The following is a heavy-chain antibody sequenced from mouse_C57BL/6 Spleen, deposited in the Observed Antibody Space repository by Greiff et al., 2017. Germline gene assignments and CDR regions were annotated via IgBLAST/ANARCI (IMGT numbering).Heavy chain of an antibody. J-gene: IGHJ4*01. V-gene: IGHV1-55*01. CDR2: IYPGSGST. Sequence: VQLQQPGAELVKPGASVKMSCKASGYTFTSYWITWVKQRPGQGLEWIGDIYPGSGSTNYNEKFKSKATLTVDTSSSTSYMQLSSLTSEDSAVYYGARTEITTVVDYAMDYWGQGTSVTVSS. CDR1: GYTFTSYW. D-gene: IGHD1-1*01. CDR3: ARTEITTVVDYAMDY.